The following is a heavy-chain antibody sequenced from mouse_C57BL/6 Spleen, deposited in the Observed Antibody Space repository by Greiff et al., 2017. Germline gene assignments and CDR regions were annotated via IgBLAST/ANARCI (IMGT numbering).Heavy chain of an antibody. J-gene: IGHJ4*01. Sequence: VQLQQSGAELVKPGASVKISCKASGYAFSSYWMNWVKQRPGKGLEWIGQIYPGDGDTNYNGKFKGKATLTADKSSSTAYMQLSSLTSEDSAVYFCARSRGNLYAMDYWGQGTSVTVSS. CDR3: ARSRGNLYAMDY. CDR2: IYPGDGDT. CDR1: GYAFSSYW. V-gene: IGHV1-80*01. D-gene: IGHD2-1*01.